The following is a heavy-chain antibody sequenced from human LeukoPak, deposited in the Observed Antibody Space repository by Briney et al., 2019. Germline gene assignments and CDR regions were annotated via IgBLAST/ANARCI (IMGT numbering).Heavy chain of an antibody. J-gene: IGHJ4*02. CDR2: IYHSGST. CDR3: ARVDFWSGPDY. D-gene: IGHD3-3*01. Sequence: SGTLSLTCAVSGGSISSSNWWSWVRQPPGKGLEWIGEIYHSGSTNYNPSLKSRVTISVDTSKNQFSLKLSSVTAADTAVYYCARVDFWSGPDYWGQGTLVTVSS. V-gene: IGHV4-4*02. CDR1: GGSISSSNW.